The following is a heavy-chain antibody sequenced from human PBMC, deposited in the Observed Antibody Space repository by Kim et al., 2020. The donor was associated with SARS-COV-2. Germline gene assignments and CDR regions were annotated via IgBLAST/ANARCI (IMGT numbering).Heavy chain of an antibody. CDR2: ISWNSDTI. D-gene: IGHD1-26*01. CDR1: GFIFDDYV. CDR3: GKDILGTNTNAKIDH. V-gene: IGHV3-9*01. J-gene: IGHJ4*02. Sequence: GGSLRLSCAASGFIFDDYVMHWVRQAPGKGLEWVSGISWNSDTIDYADSVKGRFTISRDNAKNSLYLEMNSLRAEDTAIYYCGKDILGTNTNAKIDHWGQGTLVTVSP.